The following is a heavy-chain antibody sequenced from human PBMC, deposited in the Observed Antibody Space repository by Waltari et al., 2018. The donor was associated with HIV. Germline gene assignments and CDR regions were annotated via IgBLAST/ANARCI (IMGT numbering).Heavy chain of an antibody. Sequence: QVQLVESGAEVKKPGASLKVSCKASGYAFTGFYIHWVRQAPGQGLEWVGVINPKTGDTNFAQKFQGRVTMTRDTSISTAYMELSRLTSDDTAVYYCARDPSYGFGENDYWGQGTLFTVSS. V-gene: IGHV1-2*02. D-gene: IGHD3-10*01. CDR3: ARDPSYGFGENDY. J-gene: IGHJ4*02. CDR2: INPKTGDT. CDR1: GYAFTGFY.